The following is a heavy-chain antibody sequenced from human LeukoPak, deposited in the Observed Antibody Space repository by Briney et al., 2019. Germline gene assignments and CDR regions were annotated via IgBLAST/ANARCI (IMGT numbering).Heavy chain of an antibody. CDR1: GYTFTSYG. CDR3: ARWYSGTTPGY. Sequence: ASVKVSCKASGYTFTSYGISWVRQAPGQGLEWMGWISAYNGNTDYAQKFQGRVTMTTDTSTSTAYMELRSLRSDDTAVYYCARWYSGTTPGYWGQGTLVTVSS. V-gene: IGHV1-18*01. J-gene: IGHJ4*02. D-gene: IGHD1-26*01. CDR2: ISAYNGNT.